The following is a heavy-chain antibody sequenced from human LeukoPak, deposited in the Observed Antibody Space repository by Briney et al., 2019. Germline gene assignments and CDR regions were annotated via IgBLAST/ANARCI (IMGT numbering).Heavy chain of an antibody. CDR3: AKAPYCNTTNCYRGYYIDV. V-gene: IGHV3-30*02. CDR1: GFTFNTYG. J-gene: IGHJ6*03. CDR2: IRYDGSNK. Sequence: GGSLRLSCAASGFTFNTYGMHWVRQAPGKGLEWVAFIRYDGSNKYYADSVKGRFTISRDNSKNTLYLQMNSLRAEDTAVYYCAKAPYCNTTNCYRGYYIDVWGKGTTVTVSS. D-gene: IGHD2-2*01.